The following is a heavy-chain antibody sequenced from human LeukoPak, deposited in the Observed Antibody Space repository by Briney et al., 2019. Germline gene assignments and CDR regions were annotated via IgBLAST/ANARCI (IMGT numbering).Heavy chain of an antibody. CDR3: AREPGFDSSGYLNWFDP. J-gene: IGHJ5*02. D-gene: IGHD3-22*01. CDR1: GGSISSYY. CDR2: ISYSGST. Sequence: TSETLSLTCTVSGGSISSYYWSWIRQPPGKGLEWIACISYSGSTKYNPSLKSRVTISVDTSKNQLSLKLSSVTAADTAVYYCAREPGFDSSGYLNWFDPWGQGTLVTVSS. V-gene: IGHV4-59*01.